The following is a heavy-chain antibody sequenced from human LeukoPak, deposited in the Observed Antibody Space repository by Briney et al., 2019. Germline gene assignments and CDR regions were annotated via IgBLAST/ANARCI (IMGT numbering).Heavy chain of an antibody. Sequence: GGSLRLSCAASGFTFRSYAMTWVRQAPGKGLEWVSVISGGGSNTYYSDSVKGRFTISRDNSKNTLYLQMNSLRDEDTAIYYCAKDFHIGWGQGTLVIVSS. J-gene: IGHJ4*02. D-gene: IGHD2-21*01. V-gene: IGHV3-23*01. CDR3: AKDFHIG. CDR2: ISGGGSNT. CDR1: GFTFRSYA.